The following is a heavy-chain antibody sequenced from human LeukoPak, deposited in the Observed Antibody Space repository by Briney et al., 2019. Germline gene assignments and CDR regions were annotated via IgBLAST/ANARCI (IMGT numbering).Heavy chain of an antibody. J-gene: IGHJ6*02. Sequence: GGSLRLSCAASGFTFRSYSMNWVRQAPGKGLEWISYTDVGGDGYKYYADSVKGRFTISRDNAKNSLYLQMSSLRVEDTAVYYCARGVTATRYFYYGLDVWGLGTTVTVSS. D-gene: IGHD2-21*02. CDR2: TDVGGDGYK. CDR3: ARGVTATRYFYYGLDV. V-gene: IGHV3-21*05. CDR1: GFTFRSYS.